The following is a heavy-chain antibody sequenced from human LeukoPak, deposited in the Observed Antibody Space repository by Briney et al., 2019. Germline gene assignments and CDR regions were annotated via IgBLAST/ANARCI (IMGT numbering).Heavy chain of an antibody. Sequence: QAGGSLRLSCAASGFTFSSYAMSWVRQAPGKGLEWVSTISGSGDTTYSADSVKGRFAISRDNSKNTLYLQMNSLRAEDTAVYYCAVQRTLWQQVLDHWGQGTLVTVSS. CDR1: GFTFSSYA. V-gene: IGHV3-23*01. J-gene: IGHJ4*02. CDR3: AVQRTLWQQVLDH. D-gene: IGHD6-13*01. CDR2: ISGSGDTT.